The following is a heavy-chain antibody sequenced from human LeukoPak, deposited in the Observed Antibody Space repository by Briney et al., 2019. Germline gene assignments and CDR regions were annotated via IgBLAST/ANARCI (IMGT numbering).Heavy chain of an antibody. V-gene: IGHV4-61*02. J-gene: IGHJ3*02. CDR2: IYTSGST. D-gene: IGHD1-14*01. CDR3: ARNRPFDI. CDR1: GGSISSNNYY. Sequence: KPSETLSLTCTVSGGSISSNNYYWNWIRQPAGKGLEWIGRIYTSGSTNYNPSLKSRVTISVETSMNQFSLKLISVTAADTAVYYCARNRPFDIWGQGTLVTVSS.